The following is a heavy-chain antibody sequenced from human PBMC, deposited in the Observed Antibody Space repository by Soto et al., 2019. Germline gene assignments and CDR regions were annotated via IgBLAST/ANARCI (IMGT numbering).Heavy chain of an antibody. CDR2: ISGSGGST. CDR3: ARRSSSWYFDY. V-gene: IGHV3-23*01. Sequence: EVQLLESGGGLVQPGGSLRLSCAASGFTFSNYAMHWVRHSPGKGLEWVSVISGSGGSTYYADSVKGRFTISRDNSKNTLYLQMNSLRAEDTAVYYCARRSSSWYFDYWGQGPLVTVSS. D-gene: IGHD6-13*01. CDR1: GFTFSNYA. J-gene: IGHJ4*02.